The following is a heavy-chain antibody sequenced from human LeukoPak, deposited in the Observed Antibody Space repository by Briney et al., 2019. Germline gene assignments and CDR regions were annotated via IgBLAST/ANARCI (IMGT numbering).Heavy chain of an antibody. CDR2: INHSGTT. Sequence: PSETLSLTCAVYGGSFSGYYWTLIRQPPGKGLEWIGEINHSGTTNYNPSLKSRVTISVDTSENQFSLKLSSVTAADTAVYYCARSEGSGSTVLHYWGQGTLVTVSS. CDR1: GGSFSGYY. D-gene: IGHD3-10*01. CDR3: ARSEGSGSTVLHY. V-gene: IGHV4-34*01. J-gene: IGHJ4*02.